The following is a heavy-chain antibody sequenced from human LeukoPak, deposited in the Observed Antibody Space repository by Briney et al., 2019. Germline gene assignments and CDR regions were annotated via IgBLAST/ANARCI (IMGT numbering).Heavy chain of an antibody. CDR3: AKGIVYYDFWSGFSPPEYYFDY. J-gene: IGHJ4*02. D-gene: IGHD3-3*01. Sequence: GGSLRLSCAASGFTLDDYAMHWVGHAPGKGEEGVSLISGEGGSRYYADPVKGRFTICRDKRKNSLYMQMNSLRSEDTSLYYCAKGIVYYDFWSGFSPPEYYFDYWGQGTLVTVSS. CDR2: ISGEGGSR. V-gene: IGHV3-43*02. CDR1: GFTLDDYA.